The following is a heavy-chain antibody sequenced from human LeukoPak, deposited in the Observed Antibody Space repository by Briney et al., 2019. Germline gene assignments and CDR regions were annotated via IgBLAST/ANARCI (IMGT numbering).Heavy chain of an antibody. CDR1: GGSFSGYY. CDR3: ARARIAVAGFDY. CDR2: INHSGST. D-gene: IGHD6-19*01. Sequence: SETLSLTCAVHGGSFSGYYWSWIRQPPGKGLEWIGEINHSGSTNYNPSLKSRVTISVDTSKNQFSLKLSSVTAADTAVYYCARARIAVAGFDYWGQGTLVTVSS. J-gene: IGHJ4*02. V-gene: IGHV4-34*01.